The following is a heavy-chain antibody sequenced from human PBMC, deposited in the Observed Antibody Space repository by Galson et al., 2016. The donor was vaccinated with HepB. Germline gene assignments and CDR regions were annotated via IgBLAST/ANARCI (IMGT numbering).Heavy chain of an antibody. V-gene: IGHV3-64D*09. CDR1: GFTFSSYA. Sequence: SLRLSCAASGFTFSSYAMHWVRQAPGKGLEYVSGISHNGNNTYYADSVKDRFGISRDNSKNTVYLQMSSLGTEDMAVYYCVKDMGYTGKFPEYFHHWGQGTLVTVS. CDR2: ISHNGNNT. D-gene: IGHD1-26*01. CDR3: VKDMGYTGKFPEYFHH. J-gene: IGHJ1*01.